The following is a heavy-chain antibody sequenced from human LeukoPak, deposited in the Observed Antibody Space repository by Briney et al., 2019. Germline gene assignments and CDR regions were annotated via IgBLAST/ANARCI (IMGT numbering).Heavy chain of an antibody. D-gene: IGHD3-10*01. CDR3: ARETSLLWFGEYYFDY. J-gene: IGHJ4*02. CDR1: GFTFSSYA. Sequence: PGGSLRLSCAASGFTFSSYAMHWVRQAPGNGLEWVAVISYDGSNKYYADSVKGRFTISRDNSKNTLYLQMNSLRAEDTAVYYCARETSLLWFGEYYFDYWGQGTLVTVSS. CDR2: ISYDGSNK. V-gene: IGHV3-30*04.